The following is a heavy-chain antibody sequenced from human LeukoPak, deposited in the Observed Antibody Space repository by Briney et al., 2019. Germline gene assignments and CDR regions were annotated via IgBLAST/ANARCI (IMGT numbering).Heavy chain of an antibody. V-gene: IGHV5-51*01. D-gene: IGHD6-19*01. CDR3: ARHVVPYSSGLTGFDY. CDR2: IYPGDSDT. CDR1: GYTFATYW. J-gene: IGHJ4*02. Sequence: GEPLKISCKASGYTFATYWIGWVRQMPGKGLEWMEIIYPGDSDTRYSPSFQGQVTLSADKSITTAYLQWSSLKASDTAMYYCARHVVPYSSGLTGFDYWGQGTLVTVSS.